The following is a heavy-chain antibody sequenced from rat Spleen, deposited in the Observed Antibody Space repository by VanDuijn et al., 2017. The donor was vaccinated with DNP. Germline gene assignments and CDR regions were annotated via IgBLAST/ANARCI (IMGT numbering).Heavy chain of an antibody. D-gene: IGHD1-3*01. CDR1: GFTFSGYF. CDR3: ATDLNYGSFD. CDR2: ISYDGGDT. J-gene: IGHJ2*01. Sequence: EVQLVESGGGLVQPGRSLKLSCAASGFTFSGYFMAWVRQAPTKGLEWVASISYDGGDTYYPDSVKGRFTVARDNANSSLYLQMDSLRSEDTATYYCATDLNYGSFDWGQGVMVTVSS. V-gene: IGHV5-20*01.